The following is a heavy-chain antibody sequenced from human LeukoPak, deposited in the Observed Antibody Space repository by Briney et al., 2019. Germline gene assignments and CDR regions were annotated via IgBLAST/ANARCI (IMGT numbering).Heavy chain of an antibody. D-gene: IGHD6-13*01. CDR3: ARGRWYSSSSNYYYMDV. J-gene: IGHJ6*03. Sequence: GGSLRLSCAASGFTFSSYEMNWVRQAPGKGLEWVSYISSSGSTIYYADSVKGRFTISRDNAKNSLYLQMNSLRAEGTAVYYCARGRWYSSSSNYYYMDVWGKGTTVTVSS. CDR2: ISSSGSTI. CDR1: GFTFSSYE. V-gene: IGHV3-48*03.